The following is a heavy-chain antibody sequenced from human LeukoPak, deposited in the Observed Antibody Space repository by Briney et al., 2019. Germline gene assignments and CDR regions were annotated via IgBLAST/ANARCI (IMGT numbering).Heavy chain of an antibody. J-gene: IGHJ4*02. CDR1: GFTFTTYA. CDR3: ANAGIVAVSGTDPWDY. CDR2: ISAGGNT. V-gene: IGHV3-23*01. Sequence: GGSLRLSCAASGFTFTTYAMSWVRQAPGKGLEWVSGISAGGNTYYADSVKGRFTISRDNSKNTLYLQMNSLRAEDTAVYYCANAGIVAVSGTDPWDYWGQGTLVTVSS. D-gene: IGHD6-19*01.